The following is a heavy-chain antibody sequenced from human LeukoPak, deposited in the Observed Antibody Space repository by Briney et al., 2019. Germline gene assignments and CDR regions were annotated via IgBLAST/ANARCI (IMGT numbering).Heavy chain of an antibody. CDR1: GYTFTSYY. Sequence: ASVKVSCKASGYTFTSYYMHWVRQAHGQGLEWMGIINPSGGSTSYAQKFQGRVTMTRDTSTSTVYMELSSLRSEDTAVYYCARGVTMVRGVKFLAYYYYGMDVWGQGTTVTVSS. CDR2: INPSGGST. D-gene: IGHD3-10*01. J-gene: IGHJ6*02. V-gene: IGHV1-46*01. CDR3: ARGVTMVRGVKFLAYYYYGMDV.